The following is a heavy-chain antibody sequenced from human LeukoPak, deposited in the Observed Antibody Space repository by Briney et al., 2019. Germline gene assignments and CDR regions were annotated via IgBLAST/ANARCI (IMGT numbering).Heavy chain of an antibody. J-gene: IGHJ4*02. CDR3: ARVVDTVFYFDY. D-gene: IGHD5-18*01. CDR1: GFTFSSYW. CDR2: IKQDGSEK. Sequence: GGSLRLSCAASGFTFSSYWMSWVRQAPGKGLEWVADIKQDGSEKYYVDSVKGRFTISRDNSKNTLYLQMNSLRAEDTAVYYCARVVDTVFYFDYWGQGTLVTVSS. V-gene: IGHV3-7*01.